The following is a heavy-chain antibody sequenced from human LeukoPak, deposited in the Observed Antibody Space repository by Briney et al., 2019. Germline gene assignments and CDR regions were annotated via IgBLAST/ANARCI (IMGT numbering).Heavy chain of an antibody. J-gene: IGHJ4*02. CDR2: ISAYNGNT. CDR1: GYTFTSYG. V-gene: IGHV1-18*04. D-gene: IGHD3-10*01. Sequence: ASVKVSCKASGYTFTSYGISWVRQAPGQGLEWMGWISAYNGNTNYAQKLQGRVTMTTDTSTSTAYMELRSLRSDDTAVYYCAREKTGPMVRAVTLDYWGQGTLVTVSS. CDR3: AREKTGPMVRAVTLDY.